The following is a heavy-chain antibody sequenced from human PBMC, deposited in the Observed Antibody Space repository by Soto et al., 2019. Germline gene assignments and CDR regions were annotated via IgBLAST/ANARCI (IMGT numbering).Heavy chain of an antibody. Sequence: EVQLVESGGGLVQPGGSLRLSCAASGFTVSSNYMSWVRQAPGKGLEWVSVIYSGGSTYYADSVKGRFTISRDNSESTLYLQMNSLRAEDTAVYYCASESGYSSGGGWYFDLWGRGTLVTVSS. CDR2: IYSGGST. CDR3: ASESGYSSGGGWYFDL. D-gene: IGHD6-19*01. V-gene: IGHV3-66*01. CDR1: GFTVSSNY. J-gene: IGHJ2*01.